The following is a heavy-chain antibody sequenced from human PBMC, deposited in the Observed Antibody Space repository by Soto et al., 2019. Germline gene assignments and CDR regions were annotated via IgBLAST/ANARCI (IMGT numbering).Heavy chain of an antibody. CDR3: ARVGFPPSNWFDP. CDR2: IYYSGST. V-gene: IGHV4-31*03. D-gene: IGHD1-26*01. Sequence: QVQLQESGPGLVKPSQTLSLTCTVSGGSISSGGYYWSWIRQHPGKGLEWIGYIYYSGSTYYNPSLKGRVNITVDTSKNQFALKLSSVTAADTAVYYCARVGFPPSNWFDPWGQGTLVTVSS. J-gene: IGHJ5*02. CDR1: GGSISSGGYY.